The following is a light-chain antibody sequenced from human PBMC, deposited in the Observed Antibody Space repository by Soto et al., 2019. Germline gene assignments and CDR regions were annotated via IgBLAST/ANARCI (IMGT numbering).Light chain of an antibody. J-gene: IGKJ1*01. Sequence: EIVMTQSPATLSVSPGERATLSCRASQSVSSNLAWYQQKPGQAPSLLIYGASTRATGIPARFSGSGSGTEFTLTISSLQSEDFTVYYCQQYNNWWTFGQGTKVDIK. CDR2: GAS. CDR3: QQYNNWWT. CDR1: QSVSSN. V-gene: IGKV3D-15*01.